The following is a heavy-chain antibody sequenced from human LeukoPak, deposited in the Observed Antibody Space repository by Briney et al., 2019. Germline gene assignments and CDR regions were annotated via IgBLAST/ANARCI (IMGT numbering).Heavy chain of an antibody. J-gene: IGHJ4*02. V-gene: IGHV3-48*03. Sequence: GGSPRLSCAVSGFPFSFYEVNWVRQAPGQGLEWVSNIGSSGSTKYYADSVKGRFSISRDNAKSSLYLHMNSLRVEDTAVYYCALLAVASDFDYWGQGALVTVSS. CDR2: IGSSGSTK. D-gene: IGHD6-19*01. CDR1: GFPFSFYE. CDR3: ALLAVASDFDY.